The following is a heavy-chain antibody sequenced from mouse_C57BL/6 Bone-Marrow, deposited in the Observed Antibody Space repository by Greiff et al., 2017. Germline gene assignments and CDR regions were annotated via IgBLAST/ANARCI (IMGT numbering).Heavy chain of an antibody. D-gene: IGHD1-1*01. V-gene: IGHV1-74*01. CDR3: AIRSPYYYGSSSRFDY. CDR1: GYTFTSYW. Sequence: QVQLQQPGAELVKPGASVKVSCKASGYTFTSYWMHWVKQRPGQGLEWIGRIHPSDSDTNYNQKFKGKATLTVDKSSSTAYMQLSSLTSEDSAVYYCAIRSPYYYGSSSRFDYWGQGTTLTVSS. J-gene: IGHJ2*01. CDR2: IHPSDSDT.